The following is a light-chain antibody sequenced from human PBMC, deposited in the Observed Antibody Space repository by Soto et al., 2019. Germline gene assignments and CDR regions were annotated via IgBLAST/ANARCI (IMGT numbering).Light chain of an antibody. CDR2: EVS. V-gene: IGLV2-14*01. Sequence: QSALTQPASVSGSPGQSITISCTGTSSDVGGFDFVSWYQHHPGKAPKLLVYEVSNRPSRVSSRFSGSKSGTTASLTISGLQAEDKADYYCSSYTSHNTPWVFGGGTKVTVL. CDR3: SSYTSHNTPWV. CDR1: SSDVGGFDF. J-gene: IGLJ3*02.